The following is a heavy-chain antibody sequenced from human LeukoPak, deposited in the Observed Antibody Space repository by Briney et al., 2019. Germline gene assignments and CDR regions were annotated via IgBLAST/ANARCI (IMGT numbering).Heavy chain of an antibody. CDR3: AKDLAGDYHFWY. CDR2: ISGSGGST. D-gene: IGHD4-17*01. V-gene: IGHV3-23*01. CDR1: GFTFSSYA. Sequence: GGSLRLSCAASGFTFSSYAMSWVRQAPGKGLEWVSAISGSGGSTYYADSVKGRSTISRDNSKNTLYLQMNSLRAEHTAVYYCAKDLAGDYHFWYWGQGTLVTVSS. J-gene: IGHJ4*02.